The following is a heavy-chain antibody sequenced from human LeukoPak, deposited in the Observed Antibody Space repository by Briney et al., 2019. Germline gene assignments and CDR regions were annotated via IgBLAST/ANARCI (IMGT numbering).Heavy chain of an antibody. CDR1: GGSISSYY. CDR3: ARGGYYGSGNDFRFDP. V-gene: IGHV4-59*01. CDR2: IYYSGST. Sequence: SETLSLTCTVSGGSISSYYWSWIRQPPGKGLEYIGYIYYSGSTNYNPSLKSRLTISVDTSKNQFSLKLKSVTAADTAVYYCARGGYYGSGNDFRFDPWGQGTLVTVSS. J-gene: IGHJ5*02. D-gene: IGHD3-10*01.